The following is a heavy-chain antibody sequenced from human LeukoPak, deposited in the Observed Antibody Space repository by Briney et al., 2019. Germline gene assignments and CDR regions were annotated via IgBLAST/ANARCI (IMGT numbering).Heavy chain of an antibody. CDR1: GFSFSTYA. Sequence: GGSQRLSCAASGFSFSTYAMSWVRQAPGKGLEWVSGISGSGVDTHYADSVKGRFRISRDNSKNTPYLQLNSLRAEDTAVYYCASGTYRLGDYWGLGTLVTVSS. CDR3: ASGTYRLGDY. D-gene: IGHD3-10*01. J-gene: IGHJ4*02. V-gene: IGHV3-23*01. CDR2: ISGSGVDT.